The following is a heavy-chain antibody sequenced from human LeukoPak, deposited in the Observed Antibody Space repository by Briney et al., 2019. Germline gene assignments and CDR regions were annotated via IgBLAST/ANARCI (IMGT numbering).Heavy chain of an antibody. J-gene: IGHJ3*02. CDR1: GGSISSGGDY. CDR2: IYYTGTT. D-gene: IGHD4/OR15-4a*01. CDR3: ARAAWRGTNSRDAFDI. V-gene: IGHV4-31*03. Sequence: SQTLSLTCTVSGGSISSGGDYWSLLRQHPGKGLEWLGYIYYTGTTYYNPSLKSRITISVDTSKNQFSLNLSSMTAADTAVYYCARAAWRGTNSRDAFDIWGQGTVVTVSS.